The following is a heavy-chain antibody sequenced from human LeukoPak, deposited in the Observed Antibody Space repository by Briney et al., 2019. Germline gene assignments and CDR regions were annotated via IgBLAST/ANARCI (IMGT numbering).Heavy chain of an antibody. CDR2: ISGSGGST. D-gene: IGHD3-3*01. V-gene: IGHV3-23*01. CDR3: ARAQRFLETLGGFDY. Sequence: PGGSLRLSCTASTFTFSSYAMNWVRQAPGKGLEWVSIISGSGGSTYYADSVKGRFTISRDNSKNTLYLQMNSLRAEDTAVYYCARAQRFLETLGGFDYWGQGTLVTVSS. J-gene: IGHJ4*02. CDR1: TFTFSSYA.